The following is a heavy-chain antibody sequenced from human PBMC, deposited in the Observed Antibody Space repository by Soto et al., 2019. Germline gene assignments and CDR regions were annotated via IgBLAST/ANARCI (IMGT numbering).Heavy chain of an antibody. J-gene: IGHJ4*02. CDR2: IKQDGSGT. CDR1: VFNFDNYY. D-gene: IGHD1-1*01. CDR3: ARDTTGILDY. Sequence: GGSLRLSCAASVFNFDNYYMAWVRQAPGKGLEWVANIKQDGSGTNYVDSLKGRFTISRDNAKNSLYLQMNNLRAEDSGVYFCARDTTGILDYWGQGTLVTVSS. V-gene: IGHV3-7*01.